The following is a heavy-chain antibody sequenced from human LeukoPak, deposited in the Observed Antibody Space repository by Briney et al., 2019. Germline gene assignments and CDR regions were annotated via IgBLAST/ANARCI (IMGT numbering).Heavy chain of an antibody. CDR1: GYTFTSYY. Sequence: ASVKVSCKASGYTFTSYYMHWVRQAPGQGLEWMGITNPSGGSTSYAQKFQGRVTMTRDTSTSTVYMELSSLRSEDTAVYYCARAGDIVVVPAAIEAFDIWGQGTMVTVSS. J-gene: IGHJ3*02. D-gene: IGHD2-2*01. CDR3: ARAGDIVVVPAAIEAFDI. CDR2: TNPSGGST. V-gene: IGHV1-46*01.